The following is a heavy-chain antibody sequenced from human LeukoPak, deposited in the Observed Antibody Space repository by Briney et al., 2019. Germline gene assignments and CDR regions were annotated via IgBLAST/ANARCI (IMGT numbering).Heavy chain of an antibody. J-gene: IGHJ4*02. CDR2: ISGSGGST. CDR1: GFTFSSYA. Sequence: GGSLRLSCAASGFTFSSYAMSWVRQAPGKGLEWVSAISGSGGSTYYADSVKGRFTISRDNSKNTLYLQMNSLRAEDTAVYYCAKDQHSTGYSSGWLPDYWGQGTLVTVSS. D-gene: IGHD6-19*01. V-gene: IGHV3-23*01. CDR3: AKDQHSTGYSSGWLPDY.